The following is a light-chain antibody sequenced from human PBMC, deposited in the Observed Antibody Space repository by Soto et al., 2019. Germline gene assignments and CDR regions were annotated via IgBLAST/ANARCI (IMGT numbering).Light chain of an antibody. Sequence: QSVLTQPASVPGSPGQSITISCTGTSSDVGGYNYVSWYQQHPGKAPKLMIYEVSNRPSGVSNRFSGSKSGNTASLTISGLQAEDEADYYCSSYTSSSPYVFGTGTKLTVL. CDR2: EVS. V-gene: IGLV2-14*01. CDR3: SSYTSSSPYV. J-gene: IGLJ1*01. CDR1: SSDVGGYNY.